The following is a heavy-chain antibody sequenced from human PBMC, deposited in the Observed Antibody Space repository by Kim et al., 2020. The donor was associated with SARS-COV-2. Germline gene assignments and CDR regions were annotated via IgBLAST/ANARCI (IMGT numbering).Heavy chain of an antibody. CDR1: GGSISSGGYY. CDR2: IYYSGST. Sequence: SETLSLTCTVSGGSISSGGYYWSWIRQHPGKGLEWIGYIYYSGSTYYNPSLKIRVTISVDTSKNQFSLKLSSVTAADTALYYCARARKDIVLVVYAMGAFDIWGQGTMVTVSS. D-gene: IGHD2-8*02. V-gene: IGHV4-31*03. J-gene: IGHJ3*02. CDR3: ARARKDIVLVVYAMGAFDI.